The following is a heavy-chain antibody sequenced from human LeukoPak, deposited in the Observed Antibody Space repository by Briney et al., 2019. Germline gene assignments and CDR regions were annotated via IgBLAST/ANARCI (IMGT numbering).Heavy chain of an antibody. CDR3: AKASYGGNSARNY. Sequence: GGSLRLSCAASGFTFSSYAMSWVRQAPGKGLEWVSAISGGSTYYADSVKGRFTISRDNSKNTLYLQMNSLRAEDTAVYYCAKASYGGNSARNYWGQGTLVTVSS. CDR2: ISGGST. CDR1: GFTFSSYA. V-gene: IGHV3-23*01. D-gene: IGHD4-23*01. J-gene: IGHJ4*02.